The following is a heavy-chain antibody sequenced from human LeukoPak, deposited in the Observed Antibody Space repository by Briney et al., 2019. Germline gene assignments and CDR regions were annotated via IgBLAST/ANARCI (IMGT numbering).Heavy chain of an antibody. V-gene: IGHV3-23*01. CDR3: AKDLITGSYYFDY. D-gene: IGHD1-20*01. CDR1: GFTFSSYA. CDR2: ISGSGGST. J-gene: IGHJ4*02. Sequence: PGGSLRLSCAASGFTFSSYAMSWVRQTPGKGLEWVSAISGSGGSTYYADSVKGRFTISRDNSKNTLYLQMNSLRAGDTAVYYCAKDLITGSYYFDYWGQGTLVTVSS.